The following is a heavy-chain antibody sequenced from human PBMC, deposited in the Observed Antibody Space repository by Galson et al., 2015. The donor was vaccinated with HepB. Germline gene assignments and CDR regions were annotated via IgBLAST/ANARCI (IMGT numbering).Heavy chain of an antibody. V-gene: IGHV1-18*01. CDR2: ISPHNRKT. CDR1: GYTFSSYS. D-gene: IGHD2-15*01. CDR3: ARGALVVVVGATQNNWFDP. J-gene: IGHJ5*02. Sequence: SVKVSCKASGYTFSSYSITWVRQAPGQGLEWMGWISPHNRKTDYARKFQGRVSMTTDSSTSTASMELRNLRSDDTAVYYCARGALVVVVGATQNNWFDPWGQGTLVTVSS.